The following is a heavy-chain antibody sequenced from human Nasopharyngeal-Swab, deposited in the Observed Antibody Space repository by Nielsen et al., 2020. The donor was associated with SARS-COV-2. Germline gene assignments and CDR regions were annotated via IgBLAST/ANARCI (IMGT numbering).Heavy chain of an antibody. CDR1: GFTFSDYY. J-gene: IGHJ6*02. CDR2: ISSSGSTI. D-gene: IGHD3-10*01. V-gene: IGHV3-11*01. CDR3: AGPMVREFRYYYYGMDV. Sequence: GESLKISCAASGFTFSDYYMSWIRQAPGKGLEWVSYISSSGSTIYYADSVKGRFTISRDNAKNSLYLQMNSLRAEDTAVYYCAGPMVREFRYYYYGMDVWGQGTTVTVSS.